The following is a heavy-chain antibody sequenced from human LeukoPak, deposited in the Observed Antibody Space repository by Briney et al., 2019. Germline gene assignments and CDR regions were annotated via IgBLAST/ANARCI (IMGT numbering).Heavy chain of an antibody. CDR1: GGSFSSYY. D-gene: IGHD5-24*01. J-gene: IGHJ4*02. CDR2: IYYSGST. Sequence: SETLSLTCAVYGGSFSSYYWNWIRQPPGKGLEWIGYIYYSGSTNYNPSLKSRVTISVDTSKNQFSLKLSSVTAADTAVYYCARGDGYNYSFDYWGQGTLVTVSS. CDR3: ARGDGYNYSFDY. V-gene: IGHV4-59*01.